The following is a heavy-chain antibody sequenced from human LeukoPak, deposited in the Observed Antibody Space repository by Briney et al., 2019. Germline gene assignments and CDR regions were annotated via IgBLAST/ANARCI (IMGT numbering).Heavy chain of an antibody. J-gene: IGHJ4*02. Sequence: ASVKVSCKASGYTFTSYGISWVRQAPGQGLEWMGWISAYNGNTNYAQKLQGRVTMTTDTSTSTAYMELRSLRSDDTAVYYCARDGQPGRYYYDSSGYYYLLDYWGQGTLVTVSS. CDR1: GYTFTSYG. CDR2: ISAYNGNT. D-gene: IGHD3-22*01. V-gene: IGHV1-18*01. CDR3: ARDGQPGRYYYDSSGYYYLLDY.